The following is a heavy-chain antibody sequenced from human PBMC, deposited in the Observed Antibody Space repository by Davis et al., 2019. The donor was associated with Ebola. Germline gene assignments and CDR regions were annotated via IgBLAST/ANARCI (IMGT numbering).Heavy chain of an antibody. D-gene: IGHD6-19*01. J-gene: IGHJ4*02. CDR2: IYYSGRT. CDR3: ARDRGRLVPYFDY. CDR1: AGSTPMGVYP. Sequence: PSETLSLTCTVSAGSTPMGVYPRRWFWHPPGKGLEWIGYIYYSGRTSYHPSPKSRVTMSVDTSKNQFSLKLSSVTAADTAVDYCARDRGRLVPYFDYWGQGTLVTVSS. V-gene: IGHV4-61*08.